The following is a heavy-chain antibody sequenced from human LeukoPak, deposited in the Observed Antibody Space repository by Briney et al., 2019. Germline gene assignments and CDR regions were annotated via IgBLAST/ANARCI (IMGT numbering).Heavy chain of an antibody. J-gene: IGHJ4*02. CDR2: IIPIFGTA. V-gene: IGHV1-69*13. Sequence: SVKVPCKASGGTFSSYAISWVRQAPGQGLEWMGGIIPIFGTANYAQKFQGRVTITADESTSTAYMELSSLRSEDTAVYYCARSSLGEASFDYWGQGTLVTVSS. CDR3: ARSSLGEASFDY. CDR1: GGTFSSYA.